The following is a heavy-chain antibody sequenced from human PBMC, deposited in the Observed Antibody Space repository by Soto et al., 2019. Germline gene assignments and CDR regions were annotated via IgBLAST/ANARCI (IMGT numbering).Heavy chain of an antibody. CDR2: INHSGST. J-gene: IGHJ5*02. D-gene: IGHD3-10*01. CDR1: GGSFSGYY. V-gene: IGHV4-34*01. Sequence: SETLSLTCAVYGGSFSGYYWSWIRQPPGKGLEWIGEINHSGSTNYSPSLKSRVTISVDTSKNQFSLKLSSVTAADTAVYYCARGHYYGSGSYYKSHRWFEPWGQGTLVTVSS. CDR3: ARGHYYGSGSYYKSHRWFEP.